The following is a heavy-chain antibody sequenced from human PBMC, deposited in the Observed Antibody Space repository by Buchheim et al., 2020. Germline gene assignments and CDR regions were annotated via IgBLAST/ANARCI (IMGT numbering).Heavy chain of an antibody. Sequence: QLQLQESGSGLVKPSQTLSLTCAVSGGSISSGGYSWSWLRQPPGKGLEWIGYIYHSGSTYYNPSLKSLVTISVDRSKNQFSRKLSSVTAADTAVYDCARAPPAKFGVVLQFDPWGQGTL. CDR2: IYHSGST. CDR1: GGSISSGGYS. D-gene: IGHD3-3*01. CDR3: ARAPPAKFGVVLQFDP. V-gene: IGHV4-30-2*01. J-gene: IGHJ5*02.